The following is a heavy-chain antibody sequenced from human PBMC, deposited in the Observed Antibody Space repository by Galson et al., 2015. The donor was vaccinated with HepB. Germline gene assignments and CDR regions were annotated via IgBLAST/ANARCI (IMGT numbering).Heavy chain of an antibody. Sequence: SLRLSCAASGFTFSAYNMHWVRQAPVKGLEWLAIISPDGSRTFYADSVRGQFTISRDNSKNTLFLQADGLRPEDTAMYYCARDFEWNFDLWGQGTLVTVSS. CDR2: ISPDGSRT. D-gene: IGHD3-9*01. CDR3: ARDFEWNFDL. CDR1: GFTFSAYN. J-gene: IGHJ4*02. V-gene: IGHV3-30-3*01.